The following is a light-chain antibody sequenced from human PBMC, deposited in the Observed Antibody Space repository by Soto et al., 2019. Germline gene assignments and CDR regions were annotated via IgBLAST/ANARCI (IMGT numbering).Light chain of an antibody. Sequence: EIVLTQSPGTLSLSPGERATLSCRASQSVSNSYLAWYQQRPGQAPRLLIYYASSRATGIPDRFSGSGSGTDFTLTISRLEPADFAVYYCQQYGSAITFGQGTRLEIK. CDR3: QQYGSAIT. CDR1: QSVSNSY. V-gene: IGKV3-20*01. J-gene: IGKJ5*01. CDR2: YAS.